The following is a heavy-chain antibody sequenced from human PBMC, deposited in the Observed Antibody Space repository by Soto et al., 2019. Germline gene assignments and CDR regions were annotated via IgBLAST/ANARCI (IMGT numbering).Heavy chain of an antibody. J-gene: IGHJ4*02. Sequence: QVQLVESGGGVVQPGRSLRLSCAASGFTLSSYAMHWVRQAPGKGLEWVAVISYDGSNKYYEDSVKGRFTISRDNSKNTLYLQMNSLRAADTAVYYCARDFDYWGQGTLVTVSS. V-gene: IGHV3-30-3*01. CDR1: GFTLSSYA. CDR2: ISYDGSNK. CDR3: ARDFDY.